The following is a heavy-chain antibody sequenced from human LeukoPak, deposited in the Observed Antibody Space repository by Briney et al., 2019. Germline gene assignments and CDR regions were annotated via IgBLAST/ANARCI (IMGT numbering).Heavy chain of an antibody. CDR1: GFTFSDYS. V-gene: IGHV3-49*05. Sequence: KSGGSLRLSCAASGFTFSDYSMSWIRQAPGKGLEWVGFIRSKASGGTTQNAASVKGRFSISRDDSKSVGYLQMNSLETEDTAVYYCTRDDVPGRGNYWGQGTLVTVSS. J-gene: IGHJ4*02. CDR3: TRDDVPGRGNY. CDR2: IRSKASGGTT. D-gene: IGHD2-2*01.